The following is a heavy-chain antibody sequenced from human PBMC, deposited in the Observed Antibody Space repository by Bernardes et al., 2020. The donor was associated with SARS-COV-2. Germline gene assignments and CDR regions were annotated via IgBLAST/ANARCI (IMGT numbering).Heavy chain of an antibody. CDR1: GFTFSSYG. V-gene: IGHV3-33*01. CDR2: IWYDGSNK. J-gene: IGHJ4*02. Sequence: SLRLSCAASGFTFSSYGMHWVRQAPGKGLEWVAVIWYDGSNKYYADSVKGRFTISRDNSKNTLYLQMNSLRAEDTAVYYCAREGSITGTTGFDYWGQGTLVTVSS. CDR3: AREGSITGTTGFDY. D-gene: IGHD1-7*01.